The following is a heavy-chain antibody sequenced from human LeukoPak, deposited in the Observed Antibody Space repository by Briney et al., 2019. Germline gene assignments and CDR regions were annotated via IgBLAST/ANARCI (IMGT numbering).Heavy chain of an antibody. CDR2: IGDGAGST. CDR1: GFTFDNYA. V-gene: IGHV3-23*01. CDR3: ARDRDYDFFDY. J-gene: IGHJ4*02. Sequence: GGSLRLSCAASGFTFDNYAMSWVRQVPGKGLEWVSTIGDGAGSTYYADSVKGRLTISRDNSKNTLYLQMNSLRAEDTAVFYCARDRDYDFFDYWGQGTLVTVSS. D-gene: IGHD3-3*01.